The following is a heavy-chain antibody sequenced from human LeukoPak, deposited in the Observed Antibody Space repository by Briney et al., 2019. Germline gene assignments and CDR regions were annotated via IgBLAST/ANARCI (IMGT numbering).Heavy chain of an antibody. CDR1: GGSISSGSYY. V-gene: IGHV4-61*02. CDR2: IYTSGST. CDR3: ARSSRWGQFDP. Sequence: PSETLSLTCTVSGGSISSGSYYWSWIRQPAGKGLEWIGRIYTSGSTNYNPSLKSRVTISVDTSKNQFSLKLSSVTAADTAVYYCARSSRWGQFDPWGQGTLVTVSS. J-gene: IGHJ5*02. D-gene: IGHD4-23*01.